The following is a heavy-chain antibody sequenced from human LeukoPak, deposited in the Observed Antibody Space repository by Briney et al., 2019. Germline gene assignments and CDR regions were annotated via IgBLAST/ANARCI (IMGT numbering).Heavy chain of an antibody. Sequence: GGSLRLSCAASGFTFSSYSMNWVRQAPGKGLEWVSYISSSSSTIYYADSVKGRFTISRDNAKNSLYLQMNSLRAEDTAVYYCAREGGIGSSWKRKPFKYFDYWGQGTLVTVSS. D-gene: IGHD6-13*01. V-gene: IGHV3-48*04. CDR2: ISSSSSTI. CDR3: AREGGIGSSWKRKPFKYFDY. J-gene: IGHJ4*02. CDR1: GFTFSSYS.